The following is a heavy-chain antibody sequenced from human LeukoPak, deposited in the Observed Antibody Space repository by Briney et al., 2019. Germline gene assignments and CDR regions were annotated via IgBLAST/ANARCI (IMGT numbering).Heavy chain of an antibody. CDR3: ARDLGGYDSSVRLYYYYGMDV. V-gene: IGHV3-21*01. CDR2: ISSSSSYI. CDR1: GFTFSSYS. D-gene: IGHD5-12*01. J-gene: IGHJ6*02. Sequence: GGSLRLSCAASGFTFSSYSMNWVRQAPGKGLEWVSSISSSSSYIYYADSVKGRFTISRDNAKNSLYLQMNSLRAEDTAVYYCARDLGGYDSSVRLYYYYGMDVWGQGTTVTVSS.